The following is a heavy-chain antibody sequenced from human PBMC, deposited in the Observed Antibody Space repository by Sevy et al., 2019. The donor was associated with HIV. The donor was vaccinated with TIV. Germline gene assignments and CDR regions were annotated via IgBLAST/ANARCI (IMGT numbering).Heavy chain of an antibody. CDR2: IYYSGST. J-gene: IGHJ5*02. D-gene: IGHD2-2*01. CDR1: GGSISSSSYY. V-gene: IGHV4-39*01. Sequence: SETLSLTCTVSGGSISSSSYYWGWIRQSPGKGLEWIGSIYYSGSTYYNPSLKSRVTISVDTSKNQFSLNLSSVTAADTAVYYCARHNCISTNCSGNWFDPWGQGTLVTVSS. CDR3: ARHNCISTNCSGNWFDP.